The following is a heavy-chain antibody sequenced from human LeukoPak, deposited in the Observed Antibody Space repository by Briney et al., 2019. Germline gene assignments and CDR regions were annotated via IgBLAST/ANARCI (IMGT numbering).Heavy chain of an antibody. CDR2: INSDGSST. D-gene: IGHD1-26*01. CDR1: GFTFSSYW. V-gene: IGHV3-74*01. J-gene: IGHJ4*02. CDR3: ARAVGAISPGDY. Sequence: GGSLRLSCVASGFTFSSYWMHWVRQAPGKGLVWVSRINSDGSSTSYADSVKGRFTISRDNAKNTLYLQMNSLRAEDTAVYYCARAVGAISPGDYWGQGTLVTVSS.